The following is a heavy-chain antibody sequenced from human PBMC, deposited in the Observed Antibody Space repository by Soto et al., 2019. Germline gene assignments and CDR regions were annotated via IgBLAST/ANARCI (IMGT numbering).Heavy chain of an antibody. CDR1: GFTFSSYG. J-gene: IGHJ4*01. CDR3: AKGARDFDWLLMSAY. D-gene: IGHD3-9*01. V-gene: IGHV3-30*18. Sequence: QVQLVESGGGVVQPGRSLRLSCAASGFTFSSYGMHWVRQAPGKGLEWVAVISYDGSNKYYADSVKGRFTISRDNSKNTLYLQINSLRAEDTAVYYCAKGARDFDWLLMSAYWGHGTLVTVSS. CDR2: ISYDGSNK.